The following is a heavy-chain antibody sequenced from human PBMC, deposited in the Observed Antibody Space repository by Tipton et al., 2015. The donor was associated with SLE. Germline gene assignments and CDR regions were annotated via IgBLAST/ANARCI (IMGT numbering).Heavy chain of an antibody. CDR3: ARSGSYSQFDY. V-gene: IGHV4-59*01. CDR2: IYYSGST. D-gene: IGHD1-26*01. Sequence: GLVKPSETLSLTCTVSGGSISSYYWSWIRQPPGKGLEWIGHIYYSGSTNYNPSLKSRVTISVDTSKNQFSLKLSSVTAADTAVYYCARSGSYSQFDYWGQGTLVTVSS. J-gene: IGHJ4*02. CDR1: GGSISSYY.